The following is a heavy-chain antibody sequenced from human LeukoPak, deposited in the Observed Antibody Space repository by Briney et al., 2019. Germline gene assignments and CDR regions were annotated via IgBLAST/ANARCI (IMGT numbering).Heavy chain of an antibody. J-gene: IGHJ4*02. V-gene: IGHV3-23*01. CDR1: GFTFSSYA. D-gene: IGHD3-22*01. CDR2: ISGSGGST. CDR3: AKDALYYDSSGYYSYYFDY. Sequence: GGSLRLSCAASGFTFSSYAMSWVRQAPGKGLEWVSAISGSGGSTYYADSVKGRFTISRDNSKNTLYLQMNSLRAEDTAVYYCAKDALYYDSSGYYSYYFDYWGQGTLVTVSS.